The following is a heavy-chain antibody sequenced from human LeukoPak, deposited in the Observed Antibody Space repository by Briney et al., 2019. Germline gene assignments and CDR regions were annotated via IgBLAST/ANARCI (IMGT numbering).Heavy chain of an antibody. CDR3: ARPTVESSPPYWYFDL. D-gene: IGHD4-11*01. J-gene: IGHJ2*01. V-gene: IGHV4-39*01. CDR2: IYYSGST. Sequence: PSETLSLTCTVSGGSISSSSYYWGWIRQPPGKGLEWIGSIYYSGSTYYNPSLKSRVTISVDTSKNQFSLKLSSVTAADTAVYYCARPTVESSPPYWYFDLWGRGTLVTVSS. CDR1: GGSISSSSYY.